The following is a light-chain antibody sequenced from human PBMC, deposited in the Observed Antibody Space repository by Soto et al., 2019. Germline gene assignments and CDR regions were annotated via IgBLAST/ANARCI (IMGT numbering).Light chain of an antibody. CDR3: SSYTSGSLRV. CDR2: EVS. V-gene: IGLV2-14*01. CDR1: SSDVGGYNY. Sequence: QSALTQPASVSGSPGQSITISCTGTSSDVGGYNYVSWYQHHPGKAPKLLIYEVSYRPSGVSDRFSGSKSANTASLTISGLQAADEADYYCSSYTSGSLRVFGTGTKLTVL. J-gene: IGLJ1*01.